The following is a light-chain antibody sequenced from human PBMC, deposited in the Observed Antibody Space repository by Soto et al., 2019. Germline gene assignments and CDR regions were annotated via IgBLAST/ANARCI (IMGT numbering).Light chain of an antibody. CDR1: QSISSY. V-gene: IGKV1-39*01. CDR3: QQSYSTPIT. CDR2: AAS. Sequence: DIQMTQSPSALSASVEDRVSITCRASQSISSYLNWYQQKPGKAPKLLIYAASSLQSGVPSRFRGSGSGTDFTLTISSLQPEDFATYFCQQSYSTPITFGQGTRLEIK. J-gene: IGKJ5*01.